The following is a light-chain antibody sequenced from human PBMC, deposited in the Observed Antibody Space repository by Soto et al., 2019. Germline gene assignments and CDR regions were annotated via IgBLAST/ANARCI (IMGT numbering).Light chain of an antibody. CDR1: NSDVGRYNS. CDR3: FSYTANDNWV. CDR2: AVR. V-gene: IGLV2-11*01. J-gene: IGLJ3*02. Sequence: QSALTQPHSVSGSPGQSVTISCTGTNSDVGRYNSVSWYQQLPGKAPQLIISAVRQRPSGVPDRFSGSKSGNTASLTISGLQTYDEADYFCFSYTANDNWVFGGGTKVTVL.